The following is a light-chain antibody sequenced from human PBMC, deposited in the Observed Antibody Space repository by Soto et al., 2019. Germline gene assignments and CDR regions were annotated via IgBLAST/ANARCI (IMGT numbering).Light chain of an antibody. CDR3: QQSYSTPIT. J-gene: IGKJ5*01. CDR1: HSISNY. CDR2: AAS. Sequence: IQLTQSPSSLSASVGDRVTITCRASHSISNYLNWYQYRPGKAPNLLIYAASTLQSGVPSRFSGSESGTDFTLTITSLQPEDSATYYCQQSYSTPITFGQGTRLEI. V-gene: IGKV1-39*01.